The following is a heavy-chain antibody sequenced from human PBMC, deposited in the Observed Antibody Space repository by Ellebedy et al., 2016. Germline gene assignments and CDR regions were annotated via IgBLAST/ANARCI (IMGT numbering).Heavy chain of an antibody. CDR3: AREPLEGATRPLDY. D-gene: IGHD1-26*01. V-gene: IGHV1-46*01. Sequence: ASVKVSCKASGYSFTNYFVHWVRQAPGQGLEWVGMINPNGGATRYAQSFQGRVTMTRDTSTSTVYMEMTSLRSEDTAVYYCAREPLEGATRPLDYWGQGTMVTVSS. CDR1: GYSFTNYF. J-gene: IGHJ4*02. CDR2: INPNGGAT.